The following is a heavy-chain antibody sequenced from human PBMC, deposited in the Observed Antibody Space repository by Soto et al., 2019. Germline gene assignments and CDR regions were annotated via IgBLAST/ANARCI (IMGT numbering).Heavy chain of an antibody. Sequence: ASVKVSCKASGYTFTIYAMHWVRQAPGQRLEWMGWINAGNGNTKYSQKFQGRVTITRDTSASTAYMELSSLRSEDTAVYYCARGPNPYYFDCWGQGTLVTAPQ. CDR3: ARGPNPYYFDC. CDR2: INAGNGNT. J-gene: IGHJ4*02. CDR1: GYTFTIYA. V-gene: IGHV1-3*01.